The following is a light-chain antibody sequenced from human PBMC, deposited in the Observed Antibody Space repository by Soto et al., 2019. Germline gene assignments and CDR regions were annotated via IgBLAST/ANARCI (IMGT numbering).Light chain of an antibody. J-gene: IGKJ3*01. V-gene: IGKV3-11*01. CDR2: DAS. Sequence: EIVLTQSPATLSLSPGERATLSCRARQSVSSYLAWYQQKPGQAPRLLIYDASNRATGIPARFSGSGSGTDFTLTISSLEPEYFAVYYCQQRSNWLPRFTFCPGTKVDIK. CDR1: QSVSSY. CDR3: QQRSNWLPRFT.